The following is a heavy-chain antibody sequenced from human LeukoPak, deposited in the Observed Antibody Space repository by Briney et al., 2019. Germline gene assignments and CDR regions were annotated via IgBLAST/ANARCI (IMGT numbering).Heavy chain of an antibody. CDR3: VREGIRDFPVIITIRYDY. V-gene: IGHV3-33*01. CDR1: GYTFSSYD. Sequence: VGSLKLSWEASGYTFSSYDIHWVRQAPGKGLEWVGVISYNASNKYYADSVKGRFTISRDNADNSLYLELNSLRSEDTALYYCVREGIRDFPVIITIRYDYWGQGTLVTASS. J-gene: IGHJ4*02. D-gene: IGHD3-22*01. CDR2: ISYNASNK.